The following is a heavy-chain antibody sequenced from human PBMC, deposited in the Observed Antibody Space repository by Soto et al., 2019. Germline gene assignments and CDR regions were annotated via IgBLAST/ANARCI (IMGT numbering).Heavy chain of an antibody. J-gene: IGHJ5*02. Sequence: QVQLQESGPGLVNPSQTLSLTCTVSGGSISSGGYYWSWLSQHQGKGLEWIGYIYYSGSTYYNPSLKSRVTISVDTSKSQFSLKLSSVTAADTAVYYCARDKRIAAANWFDPWVQGTLVTVSS. CDR2: IYYSGST. V-gene: IGHV4-31*03. CDR3: ARDKRIAAANWFDP. D-gene: IGHD6-13*01. CDR1: GGSISSGGYY.